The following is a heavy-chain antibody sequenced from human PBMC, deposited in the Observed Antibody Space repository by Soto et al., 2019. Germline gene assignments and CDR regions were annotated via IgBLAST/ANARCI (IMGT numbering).Heavy chain of an antibody. CDR3: ARHGLNFAMFDT. D-gene: IGHD2-21*01. Sequence: SETLSLTCTVSGGSFSSSPYYWTWIRQPPGKGLEWIGFMYNSGSTHYNPSLKSRVTISLDTSKNQFSLNLRSVTAADTAVYYCARHGLNFAMFDTWGQGTLVTAPQ. J-gene: IGHJ5*02. CDR2: MYNSGST. V-gene: IGHV4-61*01. CDR1: GGSFSSSPYY.